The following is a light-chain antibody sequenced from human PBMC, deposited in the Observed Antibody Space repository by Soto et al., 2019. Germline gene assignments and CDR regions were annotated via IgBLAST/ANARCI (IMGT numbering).Light chain of an antibody. V-gene: IGKV3-11*02. J-gene: IGKJ2*01. Sequence: EIVLTQSPATLSLSPGERATLSCWASQSVSSFLAWYRQKPGQAPRLLIYDASNRATGIPARVSGSGSGRGCTLTISSLEPEDFAVYYCQQRSSWPYTFGQGTKLEIK. CDR3: QQRSSWPYT. CDR2: DAS. CDR1: QSVSSF.